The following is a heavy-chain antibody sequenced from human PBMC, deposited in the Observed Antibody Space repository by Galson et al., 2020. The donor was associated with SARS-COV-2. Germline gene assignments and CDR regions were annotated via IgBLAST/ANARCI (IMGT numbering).Heavy chain of an antibody. CDR2: IYPGDSDV. D-gene: IGHD2-15*01. Sequence: GESLKISCKGSGYSFTTYWLAWVRQMPGKGLEWMGIIYPGDSDVRYSLSFQGQVTISADKSITTAYLHWSSLKASDSAIYYCARHRAEGGGQYYGMDVWGQGTTVTVSS. CDR3: ARHRAEGGGQYYGMDV. V-gene: IGHV5-51*01. CDR1: GYSFTTYW. J-gene: IGHJ6*02.